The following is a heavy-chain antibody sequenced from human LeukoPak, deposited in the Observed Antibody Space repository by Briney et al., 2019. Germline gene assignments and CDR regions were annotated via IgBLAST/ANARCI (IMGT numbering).Heavy chain of an antibody. Sequence: GGSLRLSCAASGFTFSTYAMSWVRQAPGKGLEWVSAITGSADRTHYADSVKGRFTISRDNYKNIVYLQMNRLRAKDTAVYFCARPQVVVLNPFDYWGQGTLVTVSS. V-gene: IGHV3-23*01. D-gene: IGHD3-10*01. CDR3: ARPQVVVLNPFDY. J-gene: IGHJ4*02. CDR2: ITGSADRT. CDR1: GFTFSTYA.